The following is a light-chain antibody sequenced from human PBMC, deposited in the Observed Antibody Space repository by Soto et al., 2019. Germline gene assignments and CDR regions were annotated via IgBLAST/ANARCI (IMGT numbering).Light chain of an antibody. Sequence: QSVLTQSPSASASLGASVKLTCTLSSGHSCYAIAWHQQQPEKGPRYLMKLNSDGSHTKGDGIPDRFSGSSSGAERYLTISSLQSEDEADYYCQTWGTDIKGVFGGGTQLTVL. CDR2: LNSDGSH. V-gene: IGLV4-69*01. CDR3: QTWGTDIKGV. CDR1: SGHSCYA. J-gene: IGLJ2*01.